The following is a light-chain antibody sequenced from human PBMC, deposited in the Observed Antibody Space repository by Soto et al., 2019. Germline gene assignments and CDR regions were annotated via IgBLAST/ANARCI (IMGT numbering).Light chain of an antibody. V-gene: IGKV1-5*03. CDR1: QSISSW. Sequence: DIQMTQSPSTLSASVGDRVTITCRASQSISSWLAWYQQKPGKAPKLLIYKASSLGSGVPSRFSGSGSGTEFTLTISSLQPDDFATYYCLQYNSFWTFGRGTKVEIK. CDR2: KAS. J-gene: IGKJ1*01. CDR3: LQYNSFWT.